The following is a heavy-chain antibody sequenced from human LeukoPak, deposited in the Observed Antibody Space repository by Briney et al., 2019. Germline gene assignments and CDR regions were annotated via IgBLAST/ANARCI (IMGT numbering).Heavy chain of an antibody. J-gene: IGHJ4*02. D-gene: IGHD6-13*01. V-gene: IGHV3-21*01. CDR3: ARDPGGSYSSSWYFDY. Sequence: GGSLRLSCAASGFTFSSYSMNWVRQAPGKGLEWVSSISSSSSYIYYADSVKGRFTISRDNAKNSLYLQMNSLRAEDTAVYYCARDPGGSYSSSWYFDYWGQGTLVTVPS. CDR1: GFTFSSYS. CDR2: ISSSSSYI.